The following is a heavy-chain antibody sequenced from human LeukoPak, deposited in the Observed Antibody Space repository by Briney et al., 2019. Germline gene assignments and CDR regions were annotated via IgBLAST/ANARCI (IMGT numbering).Heavy chain of an antibody. CDR2: INPNSGGT. CDR3: ARDGGNLRFLEWLLDY. Sequence: GASVKVSCKASGYTFTGNYMRSVRQAPGQGLEWMGWINPNSGGTNYAQKFQGRVTMTRDTSISTAYMELSRLRSDDTAVYYCARDGGNLRFLEWLLDYWGQGTLVTVSS. D-gene: IGHD3-3*01. CDR1: GYTFTGNY. J-gene: IGHJ4*02. V-gene: IGHV1-2*02.